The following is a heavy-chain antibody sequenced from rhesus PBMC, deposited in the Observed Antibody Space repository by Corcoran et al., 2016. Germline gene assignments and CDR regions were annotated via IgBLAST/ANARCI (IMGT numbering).Heavy chain of an antibody. CDR3: ASGGYYSGSFDY. Sequence: QLQLQESGPGLVKPSETLSVTCAVSGGSISSSYWSWIRRAPGKGLEWIGYIYGSGRSTNYNPSLKCRVPLSVDTSKNQLSLKLSSVTAADTAVYYCASGGYYSGSFDYWGQGVLVTVSS. CDR2: IYGSGRST. CDR1: GGSISSSY. D-gene: IGHD3-16*01. J-gene: IGHJ4*01. V-gene: IGHV4-169*02.